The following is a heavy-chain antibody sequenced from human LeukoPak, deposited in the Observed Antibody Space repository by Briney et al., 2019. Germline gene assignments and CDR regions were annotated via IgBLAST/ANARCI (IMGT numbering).Heavy chain of an antibody. CDR1: GFTFDDYG. CDR3: AKDQRVGGYSYGHKPLDY. V-gene: IGHV3-20*04. CDR2: INWNGGST. J-gene: IGHJ4*02. Sequence: GGSLRLSCAASGFTFDDYGMSWVRQAPGKGLEWVSGINWNGGSTGYADSVKGRFTISRDNAKNSLYLQMNSLRAEDTAVYYCAKDQRVGGYSYGHKPLDYWGQGTLVTVSS. D-gene: IGHD5-18*01.